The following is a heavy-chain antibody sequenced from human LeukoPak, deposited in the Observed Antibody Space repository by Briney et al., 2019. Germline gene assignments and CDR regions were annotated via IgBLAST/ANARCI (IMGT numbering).Heavy chain of an antibody. CDR1: GFTVSTNY. D-gene: IGHD5-18*01. Sequence: PGGSLRLSCVVSGFTVSTNYMSWVRQAPGKGLEWVSLISRVDSTHYADSVRGRFTISRDNFKNTLYLQMNSLRVGDTAVYYCAKVLSDSNGWFHFDCWGQGTLVTVSS. CDR2: ISRVDST. V-gene: IGHV3-53*01. CDR3: AKVLSDSNGWFHFDC. J-gene: IGHJ4*02.